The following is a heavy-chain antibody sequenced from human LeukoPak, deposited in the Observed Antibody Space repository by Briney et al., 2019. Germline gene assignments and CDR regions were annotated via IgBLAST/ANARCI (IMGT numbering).Heavy chain of an antibody. J-gene: IGHJ4*02. CDR1: GYTFTSYY. D-gene: IGHD6-19*01. CDR2: ISAYNGNT. V-gene: IGHV1-18*04. CDR3: AREGHSSGWYDDYFDY. Sequence: ASVKVSCKASGYTFTSYYMHWVRQAPGQGLEWMGWISAYNGNTNYAQKLQGRVTMTTDTSTSTAYMELRSLRSDDTAVYYCAREGHSSGWYDDYFDYWGQGTLVTVSS.